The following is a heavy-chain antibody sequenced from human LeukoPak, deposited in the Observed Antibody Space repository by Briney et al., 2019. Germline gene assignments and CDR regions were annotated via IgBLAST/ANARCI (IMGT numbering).Heavy chain of an antibody. CDR2: ISYDGSNK. CDR3: AKVPDPYDFWSGFYGMDV. V-gene: IGHV3-30*18. CDR1: GFTFSSYG. J-gene: IGHJ6*02. Sequence: TGRSLRLSCAASGFTFSSYGMHWVRQAPGKGLEWVAAISYDGSNKYYADSVKGRFTISRDNSKNTLYLQMNSLRAEDTAVYYCAKVPDPYDFWSGFYGMDVWGQGTTVTVSS. D-gene: IGHD3-3*01.